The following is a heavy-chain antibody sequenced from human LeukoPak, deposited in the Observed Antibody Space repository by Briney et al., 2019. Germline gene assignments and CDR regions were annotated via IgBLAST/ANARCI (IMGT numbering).Heavy chain of an antibody. CDR1: GFTFSDYN. D-gene: IGHD3-3*01. J-gene: IGHJ4*02. Sequence: KSGGSLRLSCAASGFTFSDYNMNWVRQAPGKGLEWVSSISGSNSDIYYADSVKGRFTISRDNAKNSLYLQMNSLRAEDTAVYYCARARGEWSGPGDYWGQGTLVTVSS. CDR3: ARARGEWSGPGDY. CDR2: ISGSNSDI. V-gene: IGHV3-21*01.